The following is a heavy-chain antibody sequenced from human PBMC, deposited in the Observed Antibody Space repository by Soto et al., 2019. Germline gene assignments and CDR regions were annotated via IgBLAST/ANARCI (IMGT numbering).Heavy chain of an antibody. CDR1: GFTFSNSV. J-gene: IGHJ5*02. CDR3: AKGSSREGYT. Sequence: EVQLLESWGDLVQPGGSLRLSCTASGFTFSNSVMTWVRQAPGKGLDWVSSITASGDVEAYADSVRARFRISRDNSKNTMSLQMSSLRVDDTAVYYCAKGSSREGYTWGQGTLVTVSS. CDR2: ITASGDVE. V-gene: IGHV3-23*01. D-gene: IGHD5-12*01.